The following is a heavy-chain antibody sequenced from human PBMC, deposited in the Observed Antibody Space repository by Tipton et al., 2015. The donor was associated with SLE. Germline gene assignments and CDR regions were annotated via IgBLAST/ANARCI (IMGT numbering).Heavy chain of an antibody. Sequence: SLRLSCAASRFTFSSYAMHWVRQAPGKGLEWVAVISYDGSNKYYADSVKGRFTISRDNSKNTLYLQMNSLRAEDTAVYYCAKDSPPVEQSSLYYFDYWGQGSLVTVSS. V-gene: IGHV3-30-3*01. CDR3: AKDSPPVEQSSLYYFDY. CDR1: RFTFSSYA. J-gene: IGHJ4*02. D-gene: IGHD2-2*01. CDR2: ISYDGSNK.